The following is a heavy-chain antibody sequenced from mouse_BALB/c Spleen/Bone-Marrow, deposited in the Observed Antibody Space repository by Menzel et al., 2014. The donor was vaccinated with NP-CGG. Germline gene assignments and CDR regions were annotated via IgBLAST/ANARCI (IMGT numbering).Heavy chain of an antibody. CDR1: GYTSTNYF. CDR2: LLPGSGRT. J-gene: IGHJ1*01. Sequence: VQLQQSGDELVRPGTSVKVSCKASGYTSTNYFIKWFKQRPGHGLECIRVLLPGSGRTIYNEKLNVKAACTADTSSNTAYMQLSSLTAEDSAVYYCARWGYGSSYVGYFDVWGAGTTVPVSS. V-gene: IGHV1-54*02. D-gene: IGHD1-1*01. CDR3: ARWGYGSSYVGYFDV.